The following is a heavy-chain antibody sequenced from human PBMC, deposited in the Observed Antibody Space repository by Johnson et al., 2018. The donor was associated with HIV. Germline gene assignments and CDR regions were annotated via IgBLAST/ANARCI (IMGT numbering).Heavy chain of an antibody. CDR1: GFTFSSYD. V-gene: IGHV3-13*01. D-gene: IGHD1-26*01. CDR3: ARVMYGGSSKSAAFDI. Sequence: VQLVESGGGLVQPGGSLRLSCAASGFTFSSYDMHWVRQATGKGLEWVSAIATAGDTYYPGSVKGRFTISRENAKNSLYLQMNSLRAGDTAVYYCARVMYGGSSKSAAFDIWGQGTMVTVSS. J-gene: IGHJ3*02. CDR2: IATAGDT.